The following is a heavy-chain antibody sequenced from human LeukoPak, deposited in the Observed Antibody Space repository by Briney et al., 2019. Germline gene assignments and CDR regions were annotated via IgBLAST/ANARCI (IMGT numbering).Heavy chain of an antibody. D-gene: IGHD6-19*01. CDR1: GFTFSSYS. CDR3: ARLAVAVFFDY. J-gene: IGHJ4*02. CDR2: ISSSSSYI. Sequence: GGSLRLSXAASGFTFSSYSMNWVRQAPGKGLEWVSSISSSSSYIYYADSVKGRFTISRDNAKNSLYLQMNSLRAEDTAVYYCARLAVAVFFDYWGQGTLVTVSS. V-gene: IGHV3-21*01.